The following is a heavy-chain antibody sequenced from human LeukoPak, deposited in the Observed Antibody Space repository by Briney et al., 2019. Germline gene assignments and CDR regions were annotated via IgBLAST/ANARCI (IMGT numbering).Heavy chain of an antibody. D-gene: IGHD3-22*01. J-gene: IGHJ6*02. CDR3: TRQVYYYDSSGYDYYGMDV. Sequence: GGSLRLSCAASGFTFSGSAMHWVRQASGKGLEWVGRIRSKANSYATAYAASVKGRFTISRDDSKNTAYLQMNSLKTEGTAVYYCTRQVYYYDSSGYDYYGMDVWGQGTTVTVSS. CDR2: IRSKANSYAT. CDR1: GFTFSGSA. V-gene: IGHV3-73*01.